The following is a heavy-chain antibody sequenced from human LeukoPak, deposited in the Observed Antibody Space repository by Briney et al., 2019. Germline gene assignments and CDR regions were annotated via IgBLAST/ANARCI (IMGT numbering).Heavy chain of an antibody. J-gene: IGHJ6*02. D-gene: IGHD6-19*01. CDR3: ARDSSGWYYYYYGMDV. Sequence: SETLSLTCAVYGGSFSGYYWGWIRQPPGKGLEWIGEINHSGSTNYNPSLKSRVTISVDTSKNQFSLKLSSVTAADTAVYYCARDSSGWYYYYYGMDVWGQGTTVTVSS. CDR1: GGSFSGYY. V-gene: IGHV4-34*01. CDR2: INHSGST.